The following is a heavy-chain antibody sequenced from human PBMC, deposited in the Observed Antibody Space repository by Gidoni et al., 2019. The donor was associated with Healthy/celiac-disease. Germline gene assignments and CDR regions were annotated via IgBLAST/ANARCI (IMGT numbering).Heavy chain of an antibody. Sequence: QVQLVQSGAEVTKPGASVKVSCKASGYTFTSYDIKWVRQATGQGLEWMGWMNPNSGNTGYAQKFQGRVTMTRNTSISTAYMELSSLRSEDTAVYYCARGAPDYGDSPIDYWGQGTLVTVSS. D-gene: IGHD4-17*01. CDR2: MNPNSGNT. CDR3: ARGAPDYGDSPIDY. V-gene: IGHV1-8*01. CDR1: GYTFTSYD. J-gene: IGHJ4*02.